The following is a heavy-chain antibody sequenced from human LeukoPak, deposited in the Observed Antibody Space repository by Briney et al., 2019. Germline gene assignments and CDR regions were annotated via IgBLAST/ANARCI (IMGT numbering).Heavy chain of an antibody. CDR2: ISAYNGNT. D-gene: IGHD3-22*01. CDR3: ASGLDYYDSSGYYSGDAFDI. V-gene: IGHV1-18*01. J-gene: IGHJ3*02. CDR1: GYTFTNYG. Sequence: ASVKVSCKASGYTFTNYGISWVRQAPGQGLEWMGWISAYNGNTNYAQKLQGRVTMTTDTSTSTAYMELRSLRSDDTAVYYCASGLDYYDSSGYYSGDAFDIWGQGTMVTVSS.